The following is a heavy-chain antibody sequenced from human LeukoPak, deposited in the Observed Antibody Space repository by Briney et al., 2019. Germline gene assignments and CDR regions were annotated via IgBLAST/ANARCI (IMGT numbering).Heavy chain of an antibody. CDR1: GFTFSNYG. CDR2: IRYDGSKE. CDR3: AKDRVSSETDFDS. Sequence: PGGSLRLSCAASGFTFSNYGMHWVRQAPGKGLEWVAFIRYDGSKEYYADSVKGRFTISRDNSKNTVYLQMNSLRAEDTAVYYCAKDRVSSETDFDSWGQGTLATVSS. J-gene: IGHJ4*02. V-gene: IGHV3-30*02. D-gene: IGHD3-22*01.